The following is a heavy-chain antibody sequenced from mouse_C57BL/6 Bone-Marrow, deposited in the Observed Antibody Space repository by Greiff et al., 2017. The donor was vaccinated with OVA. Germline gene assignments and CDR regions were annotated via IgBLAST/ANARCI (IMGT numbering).Heavy chain of an antibody. CDR2: IYPRSGNT. V-gene: IGHV1-81*01. CDR1: GYTFTSYG. J-gene: IGHJ3*01. Sequence: VQLQESGAELARPGASVKLSCKASGYTFTSYGISWVKQRTGQGLEWIGEIYPRSGNTYYNEKFKGKATLTADKSSSTAYMELRSLTSEDSAVYFCAGGNLVGFAYWGQGTLVTVSA. CDR3: AGGNLVGFAY. D-gene: IGHD2-1*01.